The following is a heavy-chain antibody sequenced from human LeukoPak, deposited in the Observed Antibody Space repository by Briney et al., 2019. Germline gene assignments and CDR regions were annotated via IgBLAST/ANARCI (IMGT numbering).Heavy chain of an antibody. CDR1: GFTFSSYG. CDR2: VSYDGSNK. Sequence: GGSLRLSCAASGFTFSSYGMHWVRQAPGKGLEWVAVVSYDGSNKYYADSVKGRFTISRDNAKNSLYLQMNSLRAEDTAVYYCARDDLRVYDSSGYYLNWGQGTLVTVSS. J-gene: IGHJ4*02. CDR3: ARDDLRVYDSSGYYLN. D-gene: IGHD3-22*01. V-gene: IGHV3-30*03.